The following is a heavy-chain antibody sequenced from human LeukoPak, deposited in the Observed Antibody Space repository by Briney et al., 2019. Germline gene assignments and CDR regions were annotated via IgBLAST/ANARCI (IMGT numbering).Heavy chain of an antibody. J-gene: IGHJ5*01. Sequence: PGGSLRLSCAPSGFTFRRDCINGVRQAPGRGLEWVSSISSSSSYIYYADSVKGRFTISRDNAKNYLYLKMNTRRARDRSVYYFARAHRGWYDNWGDGTLVTLSS. CDR1: GFTFRRDC. V-gene: IGHV3-21*01. CDR2: ISSSSSYI. CDR3: ARAHRGWYDN.